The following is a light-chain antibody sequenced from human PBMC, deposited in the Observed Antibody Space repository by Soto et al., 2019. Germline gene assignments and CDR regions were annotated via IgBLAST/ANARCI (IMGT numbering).Light chain of an antibody. CDR1: SSNIGTGYD. CDR2: GNN. J-gene: IGLJ1*01. V-gene: IGLV1-40*01. Sequence: QLVLTQPPSVSGAPGQRVTISCTGSSSNIGTGYDVHWYQQLPGTAPKFLIYGNNNRPSGVPDRFSGSKSGTSASLAITGLQAEDEADYYCQSYDSSLSAYVFGTGTKLTVL. CDR3: QSYDSSLSAYV.